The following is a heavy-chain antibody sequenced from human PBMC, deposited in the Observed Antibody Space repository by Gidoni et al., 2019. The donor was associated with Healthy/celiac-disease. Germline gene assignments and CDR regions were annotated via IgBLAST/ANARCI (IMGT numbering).Heavy chain of an antibody. V-gene: IGHV3-21*01. CDR1: GFTFSSYS. Sequence: EVQLVESGGGLVKPGGSLRLSCAASGFTFSSYSMNWVRQAPGKGLELVSSISSSSSYIYYADSVKGRFTISRDNAKNSLYLQMNSLRAEDTAVYYCAREPLVGATGSFDYWGQGTLVTVSS. CDR2: ISSSSSYI. D-gene: IGHD1-26*01. J-gene: IGHJ4*02. CDR3: AREPLVGATGSFDY.